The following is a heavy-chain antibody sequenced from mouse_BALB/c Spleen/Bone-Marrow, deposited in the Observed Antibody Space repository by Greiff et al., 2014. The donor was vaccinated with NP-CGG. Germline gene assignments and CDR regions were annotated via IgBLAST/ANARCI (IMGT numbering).Heavy chain of an antibody. D-gene: IGHD2-2*01. CDR1: GFTFSSYT. Sequence: EVKLMESGGGLVQPGGSLKLSCAVSGFTFSSYTMPWVRQTPEKRLEWVAYISNGGGTTYYPDTVKGRSTISRDNANNTLYLQKSSLKSEDTAVYYCARDGLQRDWYFDVWGAGTTVTASS. J-gene: IGHJ1*01. CDR2: ISNGGGTT. CDR3: ARDGLQRDWYFDV. V-gene: IGHV5-12-2*01.